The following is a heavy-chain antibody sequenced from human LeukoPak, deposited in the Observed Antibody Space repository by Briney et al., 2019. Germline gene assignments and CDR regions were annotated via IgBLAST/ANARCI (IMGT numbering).Heavy chain of an antibody. Sequence: NPGGSLRLSCAASGFTFNNYGMNWVRQAPGKGLEWVSSISSSSSYIYYADSVKGRFTISRDNAKNSLYLQMNSLRAEDTAVYYCARDARLYYDSSGLYAFDIWGQGTMVTVSS. D-gene: IGHD3-22*01. V-gene: IGHV3-21*01. CDR3: ARDARLYYDSSGLYAFDI. J-gene: IGHJ3*02. CDR2: ISSSSSYI. CDR1: GFTFNNYG.